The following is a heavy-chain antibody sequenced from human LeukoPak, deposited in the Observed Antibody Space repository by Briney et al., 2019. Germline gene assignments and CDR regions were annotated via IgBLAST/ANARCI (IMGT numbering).Heavy chain of an antibody. V-gene: IGHV1-8*01. CDR1: GYTFTSYD. J-gene: IGHJ6*02. Sequence: ASVKVSCKASGYTFTSYDIHWVRQATGQGLEWMGWMNPNSGNTGYAQKFQGRVTMTRNTSISTAYMELSSLRSEDTAVYYCARVAAAQDGMDVWGQGTTVTVSS. D-gene: IGHD6-13*01. CDR3: ARVAAAQDGMDV. CDR2: MNPNSGNT.